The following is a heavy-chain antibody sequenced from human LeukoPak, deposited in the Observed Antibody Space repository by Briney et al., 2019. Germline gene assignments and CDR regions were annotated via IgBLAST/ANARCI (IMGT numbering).Heavy chain of an antibody. CDR2: INGNGGST. D-gene: IGHD4-17*01. CDR1: GFTFSSDA. J-gene: IGHJ4*02. CDR3: ARGAVTTFGY. V-gene: IGHV3-23*01. Sequence: PGGSLRLSCAASGFTFSSDAMSWVRQAPGKGLQWVSGINGNGGSTYYADSVKGRFTISRDNSKNTLYLQMKSLRADDTAVYYCARGAVTTFGYWGQGTLVTVSS.